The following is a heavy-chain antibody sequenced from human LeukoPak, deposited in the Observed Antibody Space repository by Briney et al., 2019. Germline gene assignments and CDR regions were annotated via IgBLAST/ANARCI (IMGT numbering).Heavy chain of an antibody. CDR3: ARALRSTGNWFDP. CDR1: GFTFSTYA. Sequence: PGGSLRLSCAASGFTFSTYAMNWVRQAPGKGLDWVSGISGSGGSTYYADSVKGRFTVSRDNAKNSLYLQMNSLRDDDTALYYCARALRSTGNWFDPWGQGTLVTVSS. D-gene: IGHD3-9*01. J-gene: IGHJ5*02. CDR2: ISGSGGST. V-gene: IGHV3-23*01.